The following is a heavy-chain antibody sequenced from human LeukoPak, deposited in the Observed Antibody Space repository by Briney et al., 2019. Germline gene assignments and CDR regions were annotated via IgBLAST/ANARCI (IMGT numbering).Heavy chain of an antibody. J-gene: IGHJ3*02. CDR1: GFTFRRYD. CDR3: AKSYYYGSGDYSLTAFDI. CDR2: ISDSAGTT. V-gene: IGHV3-23*01. Sequence: GGSLRLSCTASGFTFRRYDMSWVRQAPGKGLEWVSGISDSAGTTYYADSVKGRFSISRDNSKNTLNLQMSSLRAEDTAVYYCAKSYYYGSGDYSLTAFDIWGQGTMVTVSS. D-gene: IGHD3-10*01.